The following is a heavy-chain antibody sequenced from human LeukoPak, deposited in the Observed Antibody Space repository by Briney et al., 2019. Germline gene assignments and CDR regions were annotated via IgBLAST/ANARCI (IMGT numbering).Heavy chain of an antibody. CDR3: AGSRYPEPQDLNY. D-gene: IGHD1-26*01. CDR2: ISADGATI. CDR1: GFDFNIYE. Sequence: GGSLRLSCAASGFDFNIYEMNWVRQAPGKGLEWVSYISADGATIYYADSVKGRFTISRDNMKNSLFLQISGLRAEDTAVYYCAGSRYPEPQDLNYWGQGTLVIVS. J-gene: IGHJ4*02. V-gene: IGHV3-48*03.